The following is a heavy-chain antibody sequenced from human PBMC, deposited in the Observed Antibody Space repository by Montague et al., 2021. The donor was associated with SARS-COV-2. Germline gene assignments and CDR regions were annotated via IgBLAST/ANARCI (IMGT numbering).Heavy chain of an antibody. J-gene: IGHJ5*02. CDR2: SANT. V-gene: IGHV4-39*01. D-gene: IGHD2-21*02. Sequence: SANTYYNPSLKSRLSISVDTTTNQFSLRLKSVTAADTAVYHCARVDCGGDCYTFDPGGQGTLVTVSS. CDR3: ARVDCGGDCYTFDP.